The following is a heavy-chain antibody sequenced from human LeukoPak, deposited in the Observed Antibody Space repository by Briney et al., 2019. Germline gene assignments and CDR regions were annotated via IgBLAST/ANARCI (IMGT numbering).Heavy chain of an antibody. V-gene: IGHV3-23*01. Sequence: PGGSLRLSCAASGFTFSSYAMSWVRQAPGKGLEWVSAISGSGGSTYYADSVKGRFTISRGNSKNTLYLQMNSLRAEDTAVYYCARDTDYYDSSGYYPFDYWGQGTLVTVSS. D-gene: IGHD3-22*01. J-gene: IGHJ4*02. CDR1: GFTFSSYA. CDR2: ISGSGGST. CDR3: ARDTDYYDSSGYYPFDY.